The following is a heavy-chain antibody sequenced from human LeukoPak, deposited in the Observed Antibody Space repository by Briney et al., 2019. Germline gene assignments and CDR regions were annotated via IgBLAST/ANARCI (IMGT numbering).Heavy chain of an antibody. CDR3: ARESWSYASKFHY. CDR2: IYHSGST. CDR1: GGSITNYY. Sequence: SETLSLTCTVSGGSITNYYWSWIRQPPGKGLEWIGSIYHSGSTYYNPSLKSRVTISVDTSKNQFSLNLSSVTAADTAVYYCARESWSYASKFHYWGQGTLVTVSS. D-gene: IGHD3-16*01. V-gene: IGHV4-59*12. J-gene: IGHJ4*02.